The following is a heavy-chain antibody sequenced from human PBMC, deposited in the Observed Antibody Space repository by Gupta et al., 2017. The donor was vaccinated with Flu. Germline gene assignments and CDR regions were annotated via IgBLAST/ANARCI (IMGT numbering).Heavy chain of an antibody. CDR2: ISDSSDYI. CDR3: ARDGPGYYIEY. V-gene: IGHV3-21*01. J-gene: IGHJ4*02. Sequence: WVRQAPGKGLEWVSSISDSSDYIYYTDSVKGRFTISRDNAKNSLYLQMDSLRAEDSGVCYCARDGPGYYIEYWGQGALVTVPS. D-gene: IGHD3-22*01.